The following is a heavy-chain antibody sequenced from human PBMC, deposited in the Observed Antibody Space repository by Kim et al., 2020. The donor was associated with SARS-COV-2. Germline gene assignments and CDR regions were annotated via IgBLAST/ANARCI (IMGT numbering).Heavy chain of an antibody. CDR2: IYYIGST. D-gene: IGHD3-3*01. CDR1: GAGISNYY. J-gene: IGHJ6*02. V-gene: IGHV4-59*01. CDR3: ARDQGFTIFGVVIPTYYGMDV. Sequence: SETLSLTCTVSGAGISNYYWSWIRQPPGKGLEWIGYIYYIGSTNYNPSLKSRVTISVDTSKNQFSLKLSSVTAADTAVYYCARDQGFTIFGVVIPTYYGMDVWGQGTTVTVSS.